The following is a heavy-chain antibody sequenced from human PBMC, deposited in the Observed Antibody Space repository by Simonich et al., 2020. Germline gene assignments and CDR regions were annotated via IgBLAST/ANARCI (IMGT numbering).Heavy chain of an antibody. CDR2: INPNSGGP. CDR3: ARVRFEAFDI. J-gene: IGHJ3*02. V-gene: IGHV1-2*02. CDR1: GYTFTGYY. Sequence: QVQLVQSGAEVKKPGSSVKVSCKASGYTFTGYYMHWVRQAPGQGLDWMGWINPNSGGPNYAQKFQGRVTMTSDTSISTAYMELSRLRSDDTAVYYCARVRFEAFDICGQGTMVTVSS.